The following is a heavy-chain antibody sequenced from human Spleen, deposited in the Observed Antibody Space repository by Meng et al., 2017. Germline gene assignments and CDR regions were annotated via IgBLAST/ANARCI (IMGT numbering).Heavy chain of an antibody. CDR3: AKDRATAGIISPYNGMDV. CDR1: GFAFDDYA. Sequence: GESLKISCAASGFAFDDYAMHWVRQAPGQGLEWVSLISCDGGNTYSADSVKGRFTKSRDNSKNYLYLQMNSLRPEDTALYYCAKDRATAGIISPYNGMDVWGQGTMVTVSS. J-gene: IGHJ6*02. CDR2: ISCDGGNT. V-gene: IGHV3-43D*03. D-gene: IGHD6-13*01.